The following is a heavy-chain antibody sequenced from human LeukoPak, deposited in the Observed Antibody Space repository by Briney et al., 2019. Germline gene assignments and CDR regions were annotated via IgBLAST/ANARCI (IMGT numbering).Heavy chain of an antibody. J-gene: IGHJ3*02. CDR2: IYPGDSDT. Sequence: GESLKISCKGSGYSFPSYWIGWVRQMPGKGLEWMGIIYPGDSDTRYSPSFQGQVTISADKSISTAYLQWSSLKASDTAMYYCARQKGSGSYLDAFDIWGQGTMVTVSS. CDR3: ARQKGSGSYLDAFDI. D-gene: IGHD3-10*01. V-gene: IGHV5-51*01. CDR1: GYSFPSYW.